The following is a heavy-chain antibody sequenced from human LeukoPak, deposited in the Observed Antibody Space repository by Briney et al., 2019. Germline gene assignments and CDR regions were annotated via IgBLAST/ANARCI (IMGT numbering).Heavy chain of an antibody. V-gene: IGHV3-21*01. CDR1: GFTFTSYS. J-gene: IGHJ3*02. D-gene: IGHD3-10*01. Sequence: PGGSLRLSCAASGFTFTSYSMNWVRQAPGKGLEWVSSITSGSTYIYYADSVKGRFTISRDNAENSLSLQMNSLRAEDTAVYYCAKDIVWFGELAGDAFDIWGQGTMVTVSS. CDR3: AKDIVWFGELAGDAFDI. CDR2: ITSGSTYI.